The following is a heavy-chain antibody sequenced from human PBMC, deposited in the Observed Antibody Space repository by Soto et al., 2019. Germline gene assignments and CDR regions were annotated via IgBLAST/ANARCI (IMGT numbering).Heavy chain of an antibody. CDR2: IVPIFRTA. D-gene: IGHD6-13*01. J-gene: IGHJ3*02. V-gene: IGHV1-69*12. CDR3: ARETSAPGTFREDASDI. CDR1: GDTFSNYV. Sequence: QVQLVQSGAEVKKPGSSVKVACKVSGDTFSNYVINWVRQAPGQGLEWMGAIVPIFRTANYAQKFQGRVTITADEFTVTADMKLSGLRSDDTATYYCARETSAPGTFREDASDIWGQGTLVTVSS.